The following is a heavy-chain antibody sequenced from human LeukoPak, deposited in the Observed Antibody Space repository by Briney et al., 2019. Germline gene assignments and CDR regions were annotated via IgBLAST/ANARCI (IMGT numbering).Heavy chain of an antibody. J-gene: IGHJ4*02. CDR1: GGTFSSYA. V-gene: IGHV1-69*05. CDR3: ASSSAPYQLLTLSRAEAFDY. CDR2: IIPIFGTA. D-gene: IGHD2-2*01. Sequence: SVKVSCKASGGTFSSYAISWVRQAPGQGLEWMGGIIPIFGTANYAQKFQGRVTITTDESTSTVYMELSSLRSEGTAVYYCASSSAPYQLLTLSRAEAFDYWGQGTLVTVSS.